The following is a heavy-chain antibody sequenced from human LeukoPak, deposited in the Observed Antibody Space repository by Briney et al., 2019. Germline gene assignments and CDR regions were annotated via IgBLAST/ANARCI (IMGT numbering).Heavy chain of an antibody. D-gene: IGHD2-21*02. CDR2: ISAYNGNT. J-gene: IGHJ5*02. CDR3: ARDRPEAYCGGDCYSGTGQFDP. Sequence: ALVKVSCKASGYTFTSYGISWVRQAPGQGLEWMGWISAYNGNTNYAQKLQGRVTMTTDTSTSTAYMELRSLRSDDTAVYYCARDRPEAYCGGDCYSGTGQFDPWGQGTLVTVSS. CDR1: GYTFTSYG. V-gene: IGHV1-18*01.